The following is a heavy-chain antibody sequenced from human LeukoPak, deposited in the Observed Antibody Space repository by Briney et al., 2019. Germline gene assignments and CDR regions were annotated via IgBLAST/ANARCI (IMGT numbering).Heavy chain of an antibody. D-gene: IGHD2-15*01. CDR2: IHPPDSDT. CDR1: GYSFTSYW. J-gene: IGHJ4*02. CDR3: ARWGGYCTGGSCYPLYYFDS. V-gene: IGHV5-51*01. Sequence: GESLKISCKGSGYSFTSYWIGWVRQMPGKGLEWMGIIHPPDSDTRYSPSFQGQVTISADKSINTAYLQWNSLKASDTAMYYCARWGGYCTGGSCYPLYYFDSWGQGTLVAVSS.